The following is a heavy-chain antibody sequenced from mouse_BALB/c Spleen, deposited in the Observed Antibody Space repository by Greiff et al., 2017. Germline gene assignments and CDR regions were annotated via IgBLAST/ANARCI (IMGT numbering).Heavy chain of an antibody. CDR2: ISSGGGST. Sequence: EVMLVESGGGLVKPGGSLKLSCAASGFAFSSYDMSWVRQTPEKRLEWVAYISSGGGSTYYPDTVKGRFTISRDNAKNTLYLQMSSLKSEDTAMYYCARRRDYYGSSSGYFDVWGAGTTVTVSS. CDR3: ARRRDYYGSSSGYFDV. CDR1: GFAFSSYD. D-gene: IGHD1-1*01. V-gene: IGHV5-12-1*01. J-gene: IGHJ1*01.